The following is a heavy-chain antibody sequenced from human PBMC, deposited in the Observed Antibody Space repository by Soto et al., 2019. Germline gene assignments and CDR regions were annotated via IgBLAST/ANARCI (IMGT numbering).Heavy chain of an antibody. CDR2: IYYSGST. Sequence: SETLSLTCTVSGGSISSSSYYWGWIRQPPXKGLEWIGSIYYSGSTYYNPSLKSRVTISVDTSKNQFSLKLSSVTAADTAVYYCAIYDFWSGLGYYYYGMDVWGQGSTVTVSS. J-gene: IGHJ6*02. V-gene: IGHV4-39*01. CDR3: AIYDFWSGLGYYYYGMDV. D-gene: IGHD3-3*01. CDR1: GGSISSSSYY.